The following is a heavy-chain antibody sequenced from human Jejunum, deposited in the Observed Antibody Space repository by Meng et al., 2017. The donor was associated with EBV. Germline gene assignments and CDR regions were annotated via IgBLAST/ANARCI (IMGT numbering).Heavy chain of an antibody. CDR3: ARYSGSYSLAN. Sequence: QVQLVQSWSGFKTPWASVRLSCKASGYTFTDYAIIWVRQAPGQGLEWMGWINTANGNPTYAQAFTGRFVFSLDTSVNTAFLQISDLKAEDSALYYCARYSGSYSLANWGQGTLVTVSS. D-gene: IGHD3-10*01. CDR2: INTANGNP. V-gene: IGHV7-4-1*02. CDR1: GYTFTDYA. J-gene: IGHJ4*02.